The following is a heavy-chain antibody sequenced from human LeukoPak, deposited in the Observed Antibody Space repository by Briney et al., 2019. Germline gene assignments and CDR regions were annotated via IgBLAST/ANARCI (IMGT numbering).Heavy chain of an antibody. V-gene: IGHV4-4*02. D-gene: IGHD6-13*01. CDR2: IYHSGST. Sequence: SGTLSLTCAVSGGSISSTDWWSWVRQPPGQGLEWIGEIYHSGSTNYNPSLKSRVIMSVDKSKNQFSLNLSSVTAADTAIYYCATLRGAAGTSYFDCWGQGTLVTVSS. J-gene: IGHJ4*02. CDR3: ATLRGAAGTSYFDC. CDR1: GGSISSTDW.